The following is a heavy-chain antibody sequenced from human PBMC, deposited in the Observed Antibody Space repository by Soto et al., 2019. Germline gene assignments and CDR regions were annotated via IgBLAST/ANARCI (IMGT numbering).Heavy chain of an antibody. CDR1: DDFISSYY. D-gene: IGHD3-9*01. Sequence: PSETLSLTCTVSDDFISSYYWNWIRQPAGKGLEWIGRVSTNGATNYNPSLESRVTMSVDTSKNQFSLKLTSVTAADTAVYFCARADYEILTGSYAMDVWGQGTTATVSS. J-gene: IGHJ6*02. V-gene: IGHV4-4*07. CDR3: ARADYEILTGSYAMDV. CDR2: VSTNGAT.